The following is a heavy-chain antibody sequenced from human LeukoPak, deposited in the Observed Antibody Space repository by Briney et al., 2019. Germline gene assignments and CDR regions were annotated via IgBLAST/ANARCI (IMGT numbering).Heavy chain of an antibody. V-gene: IGHV4-34*01. D-gene: IGHD6-19*01. CDR1: GGSFSGYY. CDR3: ARETSLAVFASGLGFNY. Sequence: SETLSLTCAVYGGSFSGYYWSWIRQPPGKELEWIGYIYGSGNTNYNPSLKSRVTMSIDTSKNQFSLKLTSVTAADTATYYCARETSLAVFASGLGFNYWGQGILVTVSS. J-gene: IGHJ4*02. CDR2: IYGSGNT.